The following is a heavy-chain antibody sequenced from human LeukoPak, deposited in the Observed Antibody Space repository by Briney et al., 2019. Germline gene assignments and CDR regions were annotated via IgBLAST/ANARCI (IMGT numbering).Heavy chain of an antibody. CDR1: GGSISSYY. J-gene: IGHJ3*02. CDR2: IYYSGST. CDR3: ASSCITMIRRRPWSLDI. Sequence: SETLSLTCTVSGGSISSYYWSWIRQPPGKGLEWIGYIYYSGSTNYNPSLKSRVTISVDTSKNQFSLKLSSVTAADTAVYYCASSCITMIRRRPWSLDIWRKETRVSVSS. V-gene: IGHV4-59*01. D-gene: IGHD3-22*01.